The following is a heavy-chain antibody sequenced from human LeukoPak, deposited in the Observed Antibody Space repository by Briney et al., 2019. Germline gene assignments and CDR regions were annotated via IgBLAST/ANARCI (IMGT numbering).Heavy chain of an antibody. J-gene: IGHJ6*03. CDR1: GGTFSSYA. V-gene: IGHV1-69*05. D-gene: IGHD5-24*01. CDR3: ARAVERGYYMDV. Sequence: SVKVSCKASGGTFSSYAISWVRQAPGQGLEWMGRIIPIFGTANYAQKFQGRVTITTDEYTSTAYMELSSLRSEDTAVYYCARAVERGYYMDVWGKGTTVTVSS. CDR2: IIPIFGTA.